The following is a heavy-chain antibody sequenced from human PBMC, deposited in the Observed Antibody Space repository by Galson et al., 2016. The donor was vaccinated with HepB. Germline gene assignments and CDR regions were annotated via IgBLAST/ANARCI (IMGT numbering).Heavy chain of an antibody. CDR1: GFTLSXXS. CDR3: ARDLYSSASWYPFDP. CDR2: XXRGXXXI. V-gene: IGHV3-21*01. Sequence: SLRLSCAASGFTLSXXSMSXXRQAXXXGLXXVSSXXRGXXXIMXYADXXEGRFTTSKDTAENSXFLQMNSLRAEATXVYYCARDLYSSASWYPFDPWGQGTLVTVSS. D-gene: IGHD6-13*01. J-gene: IGHJ5*02.